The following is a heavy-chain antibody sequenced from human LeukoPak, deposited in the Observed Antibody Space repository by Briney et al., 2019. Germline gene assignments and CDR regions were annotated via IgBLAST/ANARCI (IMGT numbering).Heavy chain of an antibody. J-gene: IGHJ5*02. Sequence: SVKVSCKASGGTFSSYAISWVRQAPGQGLEWMGRIIPILGIANYAQKFQGRVTITADKSTSTAYMELSSLRSEDTAVYYCARDSGDLIAAAGGNWFDPWGQGTLVTVSS. D-gene: IGHD6-13*01. CDR2: IIPILGIA. V-gene: IGHV1-69*04. CDR3: ARDSGDLIAAAGGNWFDP. CDR1: GGTFSSYA.